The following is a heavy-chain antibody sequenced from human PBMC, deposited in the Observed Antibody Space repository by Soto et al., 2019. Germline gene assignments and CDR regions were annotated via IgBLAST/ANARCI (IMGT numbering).Heavy chain of an antibody. CDR2: ISHDGSNT. CDR1: GFTLSNTG. V-gene: IGHV3-30*18. D-gene: IGHD6-19*01. CDR3: AKEWGSSGWFNWFDP. J-gene: IGHJ5*02. Sequence: QVQLVESGGGVVQPGRSLRLSCVASGFTLSNTGMHWVRQAPGKGLEWVAMISHDGSNTYYGDSVKGRFTISRDNSWNTLYLQMDSLRPEDTSVYYGAKEWGSSGWFNWFDPWGQGTLVTVSS.